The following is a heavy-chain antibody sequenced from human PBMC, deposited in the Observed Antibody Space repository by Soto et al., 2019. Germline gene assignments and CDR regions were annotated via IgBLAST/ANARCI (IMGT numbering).Heavy chain of an antibody. CDR3: ARIFGRYGGFDP. V-gene: IGHV3-53*01. D-gene: IGHD2-15*01. Sequence: EVQLVESGGGLIQRGGSLRLSCAASGLNVTRNYMSWVRQAPGKGLEWVSVMSSGVYTYYADSVKGRFTITRDTSKNTLFLQMTSLISEDTAVYVCARIFGRYGGFDPWGQGTLVTVS. CDR2: MSSGVYT. J-gene: IGHJ5*02. CDR1: GLNVTRNY.